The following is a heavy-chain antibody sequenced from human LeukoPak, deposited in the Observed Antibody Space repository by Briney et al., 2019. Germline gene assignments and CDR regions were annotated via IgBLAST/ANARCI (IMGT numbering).Heavy chain of an antibody. D-gene: IGHD5-12*01. CDR2: ISSTGTTI. Sequence: QSGGSLRLSCAASGFSFSGYSMNWVRQAPGKGLEWVSYISSTGTTIYYGDSMKGRFTVSRDNAKNSLSLQMNTLRAEDTAVYYCARYRSGYHFDYWGQGTLVTVSS. J-gene: IGHJ4*02. CDR3: ARYRSGYHFDY. V-gene: IGHV3-48*01. CDR1: GFSFSGYS.